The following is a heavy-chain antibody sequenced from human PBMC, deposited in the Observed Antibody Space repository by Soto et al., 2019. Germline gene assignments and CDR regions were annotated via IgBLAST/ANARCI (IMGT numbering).Heavy chain of an antibody. CDR2: ISSSSSTI. CDR1: GFTFSSYS. CDR3: ARDGSKSGSYFDY. D-gene: IGHD1-26*01. V-gene: IGHV3-48*04. Sequence: GGSLRLSCAASGFTFSSYSMNWVRQAPGKGLERVSYISSSSSTIYYADSVKGRFTISRDNAKNSLYLQMNSLRAEDTAVYYCARDGSKSGSYFDYWGQGTLVTVSS. J-gene: IGHJ4*02.